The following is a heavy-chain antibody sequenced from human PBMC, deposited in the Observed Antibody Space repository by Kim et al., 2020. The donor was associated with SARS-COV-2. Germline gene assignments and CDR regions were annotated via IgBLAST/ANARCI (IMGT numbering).Heavy chain of an antibody. J-gene: IGHJ4*02. CDR1: GASISSSGYY. D-gene: IGHD3-10*01. CDR2: VYYTGST. CDR3: ARHFRGISIRFLGLFQFDY. V-gene: IGHV4-39*01. Sequence: SETLSLTCTVSGASISSSGYYWGWIRQPPGKGLEWIGSVYYTGSTYYNPSLKRRVTISEDTSKNQFSLKLSSVTAADTAVYYCARHFRGISIRFLGLFQFDYWGQGTLVTVSS.